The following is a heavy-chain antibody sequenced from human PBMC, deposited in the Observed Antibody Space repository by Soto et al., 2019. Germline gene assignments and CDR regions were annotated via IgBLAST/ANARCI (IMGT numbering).Heavy chain of an antibody. D-gene: IGHD4-17*01. CDR1: GGTFSSYA. J-gene: IGHJ3*02. V-gene: IGHV1-69*13. CDR3: ASRHDYGDYGAFDI. CDR2: IIPIFGTA. Sequence: SVKVSCKASGGTFSSYAISRVRQAPGQGLEWMGGIIPIFGTANYAQKFQGRVTITADESTSTAYMELSSLRSEDTAVYYCASRHDYGDYGAFDIWGQGTMVTVSS.